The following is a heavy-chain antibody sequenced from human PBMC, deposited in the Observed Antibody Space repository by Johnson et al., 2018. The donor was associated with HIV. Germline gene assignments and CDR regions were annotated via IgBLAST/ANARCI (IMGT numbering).Heavy chain of an antibody. V-gene: IGHV3-30*02. CDR1: GFNFNIYG. CDR2: IRYYGSYK. D-gene: IGHD1-26*01. CDR3: AKPLVGATRDDAFDV. Sequence: QVQLVESGGGVVQPGGSLRLSCAASGFNFNIYGMHWVRQAPVRWLEWVAFIRYYGSYKNYVDSAKGRFTISRDNSKNTLYLQMNSLSAEDTAVYYCAKPLVGATRDDAFDVWGQGTMVTVSS. J-gene: IGHJ3*01.